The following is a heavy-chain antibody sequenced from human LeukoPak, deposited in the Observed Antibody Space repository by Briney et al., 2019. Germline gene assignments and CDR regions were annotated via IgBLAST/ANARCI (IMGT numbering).Heavy chain of an antibody. D-gene: IGHD1-7*01. V-gene: IGHV1-2*06. Sequence: ASVKVSCKTSGYTFTGYSMHWVRQAPGQGLEWMGRINPKSGDTKYAEKFQGRLTMTRDTSISTAYMELSRLKSDDTAVYYCATLGRNYDYWGQGTLVTVCS. CDR3: ATLGRNYDY. CDR2: INPKSGDT. CDR1: GYTFTGYS. J-gene: IGHJ4*02.